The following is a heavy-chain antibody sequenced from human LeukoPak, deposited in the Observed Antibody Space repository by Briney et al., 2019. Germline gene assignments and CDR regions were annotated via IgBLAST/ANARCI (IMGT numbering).Heavy chain of an antibody. Sequence: PSETLSLTCAVYGGSFSGYYWSWIRQPPGKGLEWVSIFYRGGSTYYADSVKGRFTVSRDNSKNILYLQMNSLRAEDTAVDYCARSQDGSGSYFYYFYIDVWGKGTTV. CDR2: FYRGGST. D-gene: IGHD3-10*01. CDR1: GGSFSGYY. V-gene: IGHV3-66*01. J-gene: IGHJ6*03. CDR3: ARSQDGSGSYFYYFYIDV.